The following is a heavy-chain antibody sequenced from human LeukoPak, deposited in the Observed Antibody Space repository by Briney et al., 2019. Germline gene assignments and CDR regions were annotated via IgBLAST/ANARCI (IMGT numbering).Heavy chain of an antibody. V-gene: IGHV1-24*01. D-gene: IGHD2-2*02. CDR3: ATHTLFADVAYCDL. CDR2: FDPEVGER. J-gene: IGHJ2*01. Sequence: ASVKVSCKVSGDTLTELSMHWVRQAPGEGLEWMGSFDPEVGERIYAQKFQDRVTMTEDTSADIAYIELSSLTSEDTAVYYCATHTLFADVAYCDLWGRGTLVIVSS. CDR1: GDTLTELS.